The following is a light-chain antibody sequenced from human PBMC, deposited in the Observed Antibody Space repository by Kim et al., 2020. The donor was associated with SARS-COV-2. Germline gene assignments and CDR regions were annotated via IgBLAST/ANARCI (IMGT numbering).Light chain of an antibody. J-gene: IGKJ4*01. CDR1: QGINNF. Sequence: DIQLTQSPSSLSASVGDRVTITCRASQGINNFLAWFQQKPGKAPQSLIYATSSLQSGVPSTFSGSGSGTDFTLTISSLQPEDFATYYCAHYHSYPLTLVGGAKVGIK. CDR3: AHYHSYPLT. V-gene: IGKV1-16*01. CDR2: ATS.